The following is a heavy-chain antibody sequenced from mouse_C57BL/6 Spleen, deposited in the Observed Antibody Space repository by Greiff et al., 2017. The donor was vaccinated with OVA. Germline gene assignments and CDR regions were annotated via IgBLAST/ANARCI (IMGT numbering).Heavy chain of an antibody. CDR2: IYPGDGDT. V-gene: IGHV1-82*01. Sequence: VKLMESGPELVKPGASVKISCKASGYAFSSSWMNWVKQRPGKGLEWIGRIYPGDGDTNYNGKFKGKATLTADKSSSTAYMQLSSLTSEDSAVYFCARRDGDFDYWGQGTTLTVSS. CDR1: GYAFSSSW. CDR3: ARRDGDFDY. J-gene: IGHJ2*01. D-gene: IGHD1-1*02.